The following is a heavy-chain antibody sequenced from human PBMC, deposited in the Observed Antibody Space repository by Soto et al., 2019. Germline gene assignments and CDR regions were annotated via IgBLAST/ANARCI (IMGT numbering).Heavy chain of an antibody. J-gene: IGHJ4*02. Sequence: QVQLVQSGPEVKKPGSSVKVSCRASGGTFSIYAISWVRQAPGQGLEWMGGIIPISGSTNYAQKFQGRVTITANESTSTAYMELTSLRSEDRAVYYCARGGGDDDGRDYWGQGTLVTVSS. CDR1: GGTFSIYA. CDR2: IIPISGST. D-gene: IGHD3-10*01. V-gene: IGHV1-69*12. CDR3: ARGGGDDDGRDY.